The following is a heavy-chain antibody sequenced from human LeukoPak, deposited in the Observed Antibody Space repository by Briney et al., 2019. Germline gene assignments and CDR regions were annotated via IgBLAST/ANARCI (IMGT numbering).Heavy chain of an antibody. CDR1: GGSISSYY. CDR2: IYYSGST. CDR3: AAYYDFWSGYYYFDY. Sequence: SETLSLTCTVSGGSISSYYWSWIRQPPGKGLEWIGYIYYSGSTNYNPSLKSRVTISVDTSKNQFSLKLSSVTAADTAVYYCAAYYDFWSGYYYFDYWGQGTLVTVSS. J-gene: IGHJ4*02. D-gene: IGHD3-3*01. V-gene: IGHV4-59*12.